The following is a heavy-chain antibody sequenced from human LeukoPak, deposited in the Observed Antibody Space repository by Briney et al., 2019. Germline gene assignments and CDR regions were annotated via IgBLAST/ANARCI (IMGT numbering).Heavy chain of an antibody. J-gene: IGHJ4*02. CDR1: GFTFSDYY. CDR3: ARAGYKPYYYDSSGYPFDY. D-gene: IGHD3-22*01. Sequence: GGSLRLSCAASGFTFSDYYMSWIRQAPGKGLEWVSYISSSGSTIYYADSVKGRFTISRDNAKNSLYLQMNSLRAEDTAVYYCARAGYKPYYYDSSGYPFDYWGQGTLVTVSS. CDR2: ISSSGSTI. V-gene: IGHV3-11*01.